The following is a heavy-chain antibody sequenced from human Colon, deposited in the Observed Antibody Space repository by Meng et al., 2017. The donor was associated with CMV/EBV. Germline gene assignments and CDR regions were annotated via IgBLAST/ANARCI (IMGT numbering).Heavy chain of an antibody. Sequence: SCRAAGYHFNYRYLHWVRQAPGQALEWMGWITPFDGKTTYAQMVQDRVTFTADTSLSTAYMELSSLTSEDTAMYYCASQSGYLGWFDPWGQGTLVTVSS. CDR1: GYHFNYRY. D-gene: IGHD3-3*01. CDR2: ITPFDGKT. J-gene: IGHJ5*02. CDR3: ASQSGYLGWFDP. V-gene: IGHV1-45*01.